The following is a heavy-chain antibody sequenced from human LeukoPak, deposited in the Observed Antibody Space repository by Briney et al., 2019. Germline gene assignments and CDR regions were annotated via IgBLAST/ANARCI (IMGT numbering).Heavy chain of an antibody. V-gene: IGHV3-64D*09. CDR1: GFTFSSYA. Sequence: PGGPLRLSCSASGFTFSSYAMHWVRQAPGKGLEYVSAISSNGGSTYYADSVKGRFTISRDNSKNTLYLQMSSLRAEDTAVYYCVKGGITMIVVDYWGQGTLVSVSS. CDR2: ISSNGGST. D-gene: IGHD3-22*01. CDR3: VKGGITMIVVDY. J-gene: IGHJ4*02.